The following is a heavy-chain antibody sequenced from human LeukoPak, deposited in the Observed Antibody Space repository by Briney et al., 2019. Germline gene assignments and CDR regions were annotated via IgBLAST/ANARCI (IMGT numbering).Heavy chain of an antibody. CDR3: ARPTYGSGSYFGEYYYYYMDV. J-gene: IGHJ6*03. CDR1: GFTFSSYW. CDR2: INSDGSST. V-gene: IGHV3-74*01. Sequence: GGSLRLPCAASGFTFSSYWMHWVRQAPGKGLVWVSRINSDGSSTSYADSVKGRFTISRDNAKNTLYLQMNSLRAEDTAVYYCARPTYGSGSYFGEYYYYYMDVWGKGTTVTASS. D-gene: IGHD3-10*01.